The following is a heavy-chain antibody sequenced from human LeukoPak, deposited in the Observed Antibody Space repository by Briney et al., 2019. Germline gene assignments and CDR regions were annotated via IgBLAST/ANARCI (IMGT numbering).Heavy chain of an antibody. CDR1: GYTFITYY. V-gene: IGHV1-46*01. CDR2: LNPDGGGT. Sequence: ASVKVSCKASGYTFITYYIHWVRQAPGQGLEWMGILNPDGGGTTYAQKFQGRVTMTRDTSTNTVYMELRSLTSEDTAVYYCARETVIAAAANYFDHWGQGTLVTVSS. CDR3: ARETVIAAAANYFDH. D-gene: IGHD6-13*01. J-gene: IGHJ4*02.